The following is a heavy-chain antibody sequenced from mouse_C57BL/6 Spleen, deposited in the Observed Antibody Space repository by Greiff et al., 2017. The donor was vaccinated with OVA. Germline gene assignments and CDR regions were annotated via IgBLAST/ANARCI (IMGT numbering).Heavy chain of an antibody. CDR3: ALYGYDVGFAY. D-gene: IGHD2-2*01. V-gene: IGHV1-18*01. CDR1: GYTFTDYN. J-gene: IGHJ3*01. Sequence: EVQLQQSGPELVKPGASVKIPCKASGYTFTDYNMDWVKQSHGKSLEWIGDINPNNGGTIYNQKFKGKATLTVDKSSSTAYMELRSLTSEDTAVYYCALYGYDVGFAYWGQGTLVTVSA. CDR2: INPNNGGT.